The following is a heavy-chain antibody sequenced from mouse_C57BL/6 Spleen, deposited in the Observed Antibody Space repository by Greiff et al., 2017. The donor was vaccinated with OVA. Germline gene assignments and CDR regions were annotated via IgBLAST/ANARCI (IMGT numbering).Heavy chain of an antibody. J-gene: IGHJ4*01. CDR1: GYTFTSYW. D-gene: IGHD2-1*01. CDR3: ARSRIYYGNYGYAMDY. V-gene: IGHV1-53*01. CDR2: INPSNGGT. Sequence: VQLQQPGTELVKPGASVKLSCKASGYTFTSYWMHWVKQRPGQGLEWIGNINPSNGGTNYNEKFKSKATLTVDKSSSTAYMQLSSLTSEDSAVYYCARSRIYYGNYGYAMDYWGQGTSVTVSS.